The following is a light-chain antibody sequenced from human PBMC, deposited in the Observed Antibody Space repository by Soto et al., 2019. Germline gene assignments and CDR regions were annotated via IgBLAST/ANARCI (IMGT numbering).Light chain of an antibody. CDR1: SSDVGGYNY. V-gene: IGLV2-14*01. J-gene: IGLJ2*01. Sequence: QSALTQPASVSGSPGQSITISCTGTSSDVGGYNYVSWYQQHPGKAPKLMVYDVTKRPSGVSYRFSGSKSGNTASLTISGLQAEDEADYYCSSYTNRRTIIFGGGTKVIVL. CDR2: DVT. CDR3: SSYTNRRTII.